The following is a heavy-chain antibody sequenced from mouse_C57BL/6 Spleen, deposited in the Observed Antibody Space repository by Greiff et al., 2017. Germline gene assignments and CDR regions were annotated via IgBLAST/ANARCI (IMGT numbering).Heavy chain of an antibody. Sequence: QVQLQQPGTELVKPGASVKLSCKASGYTFTSYWMHWVKQRPGQGLEWIGNINPTNGGTNYNEKFKSKATLTVDKSSSTAYMQLSSLTSEDSAVYYCARDEYYYDYDEYAMDYWGQGTSVTVSS. CDR2: INPTNGGT. D-gene: IGHD2-4*01. CDR3: ARDEYYYDYDEYAMDY. J-gene: IGHJ4*01. V-gene: IGHV1-53*01. CDR1: GYTFTSYW.